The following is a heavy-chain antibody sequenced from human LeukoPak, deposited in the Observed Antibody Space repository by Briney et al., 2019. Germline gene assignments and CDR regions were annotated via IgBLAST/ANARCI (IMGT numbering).Heavy chain of an antibody. V-gene: IGHV4-61*01. D-gene: IGHD3-10*01. CDR3: ARVAGTADYYGSGSYYAPDY. CDR1: GYSISSGYY. Sequence: SETLSLTCTVSGYSISSGYYWDWIRQPPGKGLEWIGYIYYSGSTNYNPSLESRLTISVDTSKNQFSLNLTSVTAADTAVYYCARVAGTADYYGSGSYYAPDYWGQGTLVTVSS. CDR2: IYYSGST. J-gene: IGHJ4*02.